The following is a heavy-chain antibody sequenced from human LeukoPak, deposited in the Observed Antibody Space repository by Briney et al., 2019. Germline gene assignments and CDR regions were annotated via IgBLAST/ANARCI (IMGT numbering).Heavy chain of an antibody. Sequence: SETLSLTCTVSGASISSYDWSWIRQPAGKGLEWIGRIYTSGDTKYNPSLKSRVTMSVDMSKNQVSLKLNSVTAADTAVYYCAKDRFTMTPGVDYWGQGTLVTVSS. J-gene: IGHJ4*02. V-gene: IGHV4-4*07. CDR2: IYTSGDT. CDR3: AKDRFTMTPGVDY. CDR1: GASISSYD. D-gene: IGHD3-22*01.